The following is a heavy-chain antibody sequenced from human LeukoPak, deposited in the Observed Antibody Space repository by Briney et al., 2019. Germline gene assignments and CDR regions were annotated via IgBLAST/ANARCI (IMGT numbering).Heavy chain of an antibody. CDR1: GGSISSSSYY. V-gene: IGHV4-39*01. J-gene: IGHJ5*02. Sequence: SETLSLTCTVSGGSISSSSYYWGWIRQPPGKGLEWIGSIYHSGSTYYNPSLKSRVTISVDTSKNQFSLKLSSVTAADTAVYYCARKTYYYDSSVVNWFDPWGQGTLVTVSS. D-gene: IGHD3-22*01. CDR2: IYHSGST. CDR3: ARKTYYYDSSVVNWFDP.